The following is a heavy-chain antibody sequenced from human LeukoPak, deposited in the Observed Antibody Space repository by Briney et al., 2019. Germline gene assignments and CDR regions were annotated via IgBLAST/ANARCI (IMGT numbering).Heavy chain of an antibody. Sequence: SVTVSCTASGGTFSSYAISWVRQAPGQGLEWMGGIIPIFGTANYAQKFQGRVTITADESTSTAYMELSSLRSEDTAVYYCARDRGYYYYYGMDVWGQGTTVTVSS. CDR2: IIPIFGTA. V-gene: IGHV1-69*13. CDR1: GGTFSSYA. J-gene: IGHJ6*02. CDR3: ARDRGYYYYYGMDV.